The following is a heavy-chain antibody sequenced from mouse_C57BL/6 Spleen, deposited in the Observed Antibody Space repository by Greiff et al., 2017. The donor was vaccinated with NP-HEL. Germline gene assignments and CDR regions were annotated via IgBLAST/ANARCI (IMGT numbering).Heavy chain of an antibody. CDR3: ARGDAYYSNPMDY. V-gene: IGHV1-53*01. J-gene: IGHJ2*01. D-gene: IGHD2-5*01. CDR1: GYTFTSYW. CDR2: INPSNGGT. Sequence: VQLQQPGTELVKPGASVKLSCKASGYTFTSYWMHWVKQRPGQGLEWIGNINPSNGGTNYNEKFKSKATLTVDKSSSTAYMQLSSLTSEDSAVYYCARGDAYYSNPMDYWGQGTTLTVSS.